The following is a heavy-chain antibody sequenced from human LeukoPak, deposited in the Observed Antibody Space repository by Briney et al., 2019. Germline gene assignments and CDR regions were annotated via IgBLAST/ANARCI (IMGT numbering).Heavy chain of an antibody. J-gene: IGHJ3*02. CDR3: ARDQRITIFGVVPRDAFDI. CDR2: ISGSGGST. V-gene: IGHV3-23*01. D-gene: IGHD3-3*01. CDR1: GFTFSSYA. Sequence: GGSLRLSCAASGFTFSSYAMSWVRQAPGKGLEWVSAISGSGGSTYYADSVKGRFTISRDNSKNTLYLQMNSLRAEDTAVYYCARDQRITIFGVVPRDAFDIWGQGTMVTVSS.